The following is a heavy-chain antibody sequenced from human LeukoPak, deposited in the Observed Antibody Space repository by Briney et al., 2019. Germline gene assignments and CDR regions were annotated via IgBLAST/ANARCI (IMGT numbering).Heavy chain of an antibody. CDR3: ARWDYTEYYYYGMDV. CDR2: ISSSGSTI. J-gene: IGHJ6*02. D-gene: IGHD4-11*01. CDR1: GFTFSDYY. Sequence: GGSLRLSCAASGFTFSDYYMSWIRQAPGKGLEWVSYISSSGSTIYYADSVKGRFTISRDNAKSSLYLQMNSLRAEDTAVYYCARWDYTEYYYYGMDVWGQGTTVTVSS. V-gene: IGHV3-11*01.